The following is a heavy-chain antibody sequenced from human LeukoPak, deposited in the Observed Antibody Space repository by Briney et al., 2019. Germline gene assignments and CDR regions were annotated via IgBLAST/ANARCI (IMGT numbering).Heavy chain of an antibody. J-gene: IGHJ4*02. V-gene: IGHV3-66*01. Sequence: PGGSLRLSCAASGFTVISNYMSWGRQAPGKGLEWVSVIYSGGSTNYAASVRGRLTISRDTSKNTLYLQMNSLRGEDTAVYYCARVNDYYGSHFDYWGQGTLVTVSS. CDR1: GFTVISNY. CDR2: IYSGGST. D-gene: IGHD3-22*01. CDR3: ARVNDYYGSHFDY.